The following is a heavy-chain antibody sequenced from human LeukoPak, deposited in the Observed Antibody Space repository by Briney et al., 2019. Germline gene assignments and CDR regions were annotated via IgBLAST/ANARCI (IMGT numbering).Heavy chain of an antibody. CDR3: AREGADWVGATSDY. CDR2: ISSSSSYI. J-gene: IGHJ4*02. V-gene: IGHV3-21*01. D-gene: IGHD1-26*01. CDR1: GFIFSSYS. Sequence: GGSLRLSCAASGFIFSSYSMNWVRQAPGKGLEWVSSISSSSSYIYYADSVKGRFTISRDNAKNSLYLQMNSLRAEDTAVYYCAREGADWVGATSDYWGQGTLVTVSS.